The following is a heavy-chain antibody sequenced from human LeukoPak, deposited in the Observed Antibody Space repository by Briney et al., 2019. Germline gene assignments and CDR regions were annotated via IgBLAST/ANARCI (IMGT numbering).Heavy chain of an antibody. D-gene: IGHD3-10*02. CDR3: AKDIFGWAFDF. J-gene: IGHJ4*02. Sequence: PGGSLRLSCAASGFAFSVNAMAWVRQAPGKGLEWVAAFGGTGGDINYADSVKGRFTISRDNSKGILYLQMNSLRAEDTAVYYCAKDIFGWAFDFWGQGTLVTVSS. CDR1: GFAFSVNA. CDR2: FGGTGGDI. V-gene: IGHV3-23*01.